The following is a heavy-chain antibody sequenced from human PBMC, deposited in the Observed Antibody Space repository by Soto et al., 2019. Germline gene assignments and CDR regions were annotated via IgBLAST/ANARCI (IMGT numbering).Heavy chain of an antibody. J-gene: IGHJ5*02. D-gene: IGHD6-13*01. Sequence: PGGSLRLTCAASGFTFSSYAMSWVRQAPGKGLEWVSAISGSGGSTYYADSVKGRFTISRDNSKNTLYLQMNSLRAEDTAVYYCAKGRYSSSWYQFDPWGQGTLVTVS. CDR2: ISGSGGST. CDR3: AKGRYSSSWYQFDP. CDR1: GFTFSSYA. V-gene: IGHV3-23*01.